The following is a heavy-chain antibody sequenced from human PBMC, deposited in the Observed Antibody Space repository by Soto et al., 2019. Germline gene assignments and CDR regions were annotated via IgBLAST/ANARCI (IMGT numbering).Heavy chain of an antibody. CDR1: GYTFTRSG. CDR3: VRDRDLDRDMVHGDF. D-gene: IGHD5-18*01. Sequence: ASVKVSCKASGYTFTRSGISWVRQAPGQGLEWMGWISTYNGDTNYAQTFQGRVTMTTDTSTSTVHMEVRSLRDEDTAVYFCVRDRDLDRDMVHGDFWGQGTLVTVSS. V-gene: IGHV1-18*01. CDR2: ISTYNGDT. J-gene: IGHJ4*01.